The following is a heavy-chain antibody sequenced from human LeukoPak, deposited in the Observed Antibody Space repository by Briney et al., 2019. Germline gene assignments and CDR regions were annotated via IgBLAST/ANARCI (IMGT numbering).Heavy chain of an antibody. CDR1: GFTVSSNY. D-gene: IGHD1-26*01. J-gene: IGHJ4*02. V-gene: IGHV3-23*01. CDR2: VGGDGHVT. CDR3: ATVERFNY. Sequence: GGSLRLSCAASGFTVSSNYMSWVRQAPGKGLEWVSSVGGDGHVTYYADSVKGRFTISRDNSKNTLFLQMNSLRAEDTAVYYCATVERFNYWGQGTLVTVSS.